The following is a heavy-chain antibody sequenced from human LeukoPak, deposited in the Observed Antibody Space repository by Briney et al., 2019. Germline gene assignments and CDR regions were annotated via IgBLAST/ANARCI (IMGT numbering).Heavy chain of an antibody. V-gene: IGHV3-11*01. J-gene: IGHJ4*02. CDR3: ARDGDTTGKVDY. CDR2: ITRSGA. Sequence: GGSLRLSCASHRFTFSHHYMSSIRQAPGKGQEWISYITRSGAFYADSVKGRFTVSRDNAENSLYLQMNRLRVGDTAVYYCARDGDTTGKVDYLGQGTLVTVSS. CDR1: RFTFSHHY. D-gene: IGHD7-27*01.